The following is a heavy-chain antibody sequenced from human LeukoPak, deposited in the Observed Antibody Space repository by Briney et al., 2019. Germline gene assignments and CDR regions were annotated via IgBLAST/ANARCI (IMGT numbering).Heavy chain of an antibody. CDR2: INSDGRIT. CDR3: ARGGNYYFDY. CDR1: GFTFSTAW. J-gene: IGHJ4*02. V-gene: IGHV3-74*01. Sequence: PGGSLRLSCAASGFTFSTAWVHWVRQAPGKGLVWVSRINSDGRITNYADFVKGRFTISRDNAKNTLYLQMNSLTAEDTAVYYCARGGNYYFDYWGQGTLVTVSS. D-gene: IGHD4-23*01.